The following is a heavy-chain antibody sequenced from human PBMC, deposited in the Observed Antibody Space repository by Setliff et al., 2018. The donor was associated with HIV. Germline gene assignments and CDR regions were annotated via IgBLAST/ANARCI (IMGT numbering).Heavy chain of an antibody. CDR1: GYTFTGYY. Sequence: ASVKVSCKASGYTFTGYYMHWVRQAPGQGLEWMGWINPNSGGTTYAQKVQGRVTMTRDTSISTAYMEVSRLRSDDTAVYYCARNPRIAVAGTDYYYYMDVWGKGTTVTVSS. V-gene: IGHV1-2*02. CDR2: INPNSGGT. J-gene: IGHJ6*03. CDR3: ARNPRIAVAGTDYYYYMDV. D-gene: IGHD6-19*01.